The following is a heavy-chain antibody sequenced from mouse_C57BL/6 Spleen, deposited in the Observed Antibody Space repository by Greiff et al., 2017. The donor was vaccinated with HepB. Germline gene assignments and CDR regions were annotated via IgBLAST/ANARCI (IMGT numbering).Heavy chain of an antibody. D-gene: IGHD1-1*01. V-gene: IGHV2-5*01. CDR2: IWRGGST. CDR1: GFSLTSYG. Sequence: VQLKESGPGLVQPSQSLSITCTVSGFSLTSYGVHWVRQSPGKGLEWLGVIWRGGSTDYNAAFMSRLSITKDNSKSQVFFKMNSLQADDTAIYYGARHYYGSSYYFDYWGQGTTLTVSS. J-gene: IGHJ2*01. CDR3: ARHYYGSSYYFDY.